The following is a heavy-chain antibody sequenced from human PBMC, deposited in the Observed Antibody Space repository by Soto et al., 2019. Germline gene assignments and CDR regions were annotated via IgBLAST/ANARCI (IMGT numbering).Heavy chain of an antibody. V-gene: IGHV1-69*13. D-gene: IGHD5-18*01. J-gene: IGHJ4*02. CDR3: ARDRDSYGYWFDY. CDR2: IIPIFGTA. CDR1: GGTFSSYA. Sequence: VASVKVSCKASGGTFSSYAISWVRQAPGQGLEWMGGIIPIFGTANYAQKFQGRVTITADESTSTAYMELSSLRSEDTAVYYCARDRDSYGYWFDYWGQGTLVTVSS.